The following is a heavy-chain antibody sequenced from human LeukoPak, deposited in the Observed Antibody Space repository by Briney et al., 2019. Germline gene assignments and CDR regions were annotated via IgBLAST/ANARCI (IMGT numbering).Heavy chain of an antibody. CDR3: ARHRLTIFGAARYFDL. J-gene: IGHJ2*01. CDR2: INHSGST. V-gene: IGHV4-34*01. D-gene: IGHD3-3*01. Sequence: EXXGEINHSGSTNYNPSLKSRVTISVDTSKNQFSLKLSSVTAADTAVYYCARHRLTIFGAARYFDLWGRGTLVTVSS.